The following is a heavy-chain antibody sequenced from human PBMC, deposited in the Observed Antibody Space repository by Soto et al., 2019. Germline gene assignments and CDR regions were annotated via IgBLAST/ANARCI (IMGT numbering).Heavy chain of an antibody. J-gene: IGHJ4*02. Sequence: PGGSLRLSCAASGFTFSSYAMHWVRQAPGKGLEWVAVISYDGSNKYYADSVKGRFTISRDNSKNTLYLRMNSLRAEDTAVYYCAKDARGASGYFDYWGQGTRVTVSS. CDR2: ISYDGSNK. CDR1: GFTFSSYA. V-gene: IGHV3-30-3*01. D-gene: IGHD1-26*01. CDR3: AKDARGASGYFDY.